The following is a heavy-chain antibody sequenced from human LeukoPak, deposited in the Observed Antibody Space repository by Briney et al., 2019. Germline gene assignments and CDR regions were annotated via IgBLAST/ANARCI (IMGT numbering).Heavy chain of an antibody. CDR2: ISGSGGST. D-gene: IGHD5-18*01. V-gene: IGHV3-23*01. CDR3: AKGAASRGYTYVAN. CDR1: AFTFRSYA. J-gene: IGHJ4*02. Sequence: GGSLGLSCAASAFTFRSYAMIWVRQAPGKGLEWVSGISGSGGSTYYSDSAKGRFTISRDNSNNTLYLQMNGLRAEDTAVYYCAKGAASRGYTYVANWGQGTLVTVSS.